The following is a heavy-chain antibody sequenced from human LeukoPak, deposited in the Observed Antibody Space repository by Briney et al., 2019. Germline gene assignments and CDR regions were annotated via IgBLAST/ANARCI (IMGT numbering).Heavy chain of an antibody. CDR3: AGFRGRDAFDI. CDR2: IRSESSGT. Sequence: GGSLRLSCAASGFTFSSYAMNWVRQAPGKELEWISNIRSESSGTTYADSVKGRFTISRDNAKNSLYLQMNSLRAEDTAVYYCAGFRGRDAFDIWGQGTMVTVSS. J-gene: IGHJ3*02. CDR1: GFTFSSYA. V-gene: IGHV3-48*04. D-gene: IGHD1-14*01.